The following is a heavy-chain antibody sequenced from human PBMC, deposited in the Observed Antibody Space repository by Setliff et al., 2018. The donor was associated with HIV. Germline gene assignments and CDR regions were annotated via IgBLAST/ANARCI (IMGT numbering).Heavy chain of an antibody. J-gene: IGHJ3*02. CDR1: GGTFTNSA. V-gene: IGHV1-69*10. D-gene: IGHD7-27*01. Sequence: ASVKVSCKASGGTFTNSAIGWVRQAPGLGLEWMGAIVPILGIANSAQKFQGRVTITTDESTNTAYMELSSLRSEDTAVYYCARIPTGGAFDIWGQGTVVTVSS. CDR3: ARIPTGGAFDI. CDR2: IVPILGIA.